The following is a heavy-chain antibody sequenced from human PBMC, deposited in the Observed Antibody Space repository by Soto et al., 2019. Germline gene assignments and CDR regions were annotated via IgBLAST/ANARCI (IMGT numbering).Heavy chain of an antibody. CDR2: INPSGGST. Sequence: SVTVSCKASGYSFTSYYMHWVRQAPGQGLEWMGIINPSGGSTSYAQKFQGRVTMTRDTSTSTVYMELSSLRSEDTAVYYCARHYYDSSGYNGPFTDYWGQGTLVTVSP. CDR1: GYSFTSYY. J-gene: IGHJ4*02. V-gene: IGHV1-46*01. CDR3: ARHYYDSSGYNGPFTDY. D-gene: IGHD3-22*01.